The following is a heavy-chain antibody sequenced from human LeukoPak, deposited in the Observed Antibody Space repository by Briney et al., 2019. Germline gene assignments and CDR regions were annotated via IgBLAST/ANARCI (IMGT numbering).Heavy chain of an antibody. V-gene: IGHV1-2*02. D-gene: IGHD3-22*01. CDR2: INPNSGGT. CDR1: GYTFTGYY. J-gene: IGHJ3*02. Sequence: GASVKVSCKASGYTFTGYYMYWVRQAPGQGLEWMGWINPNSGGTNYAQKFQGRVTMTRDTSISTACMELSRLRSDDTAVYYCARQSDSSGYYSDAFDIWGQGTMVTVSS. CDR3: ARQSDSSGYYSDAFDI.